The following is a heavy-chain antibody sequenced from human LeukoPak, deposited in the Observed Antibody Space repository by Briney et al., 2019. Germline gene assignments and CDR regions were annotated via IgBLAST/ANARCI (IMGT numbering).Heavy chain of an antibody. CDR3: ARSEYYDILTGSVWFDP. D-gene: IGHD3-9*01. CDR2: IYPDDSDT. Sequence: GESLKISCEGSGYTFTTYWIAWVRQMPGKGLEWMGIIYPDDSDTRYSPSFQGQVTISVDKSIGTAYLQWTSLKASDTAMYYCARSEYYDILTGSVWFDPWGQGTLVTVSS. J-gene: IGHJ5*02. CDR1: GYTFTTYW. V-gene: IGHV5-51*01.